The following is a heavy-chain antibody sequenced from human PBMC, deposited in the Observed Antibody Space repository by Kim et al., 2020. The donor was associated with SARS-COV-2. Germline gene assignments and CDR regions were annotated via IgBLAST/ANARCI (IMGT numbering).Heavy chain of an antibody. D-gene: IGHD3-22*01. Sequence: VDSVKGRFTISRDSAKKSVYLRMDSLRAEETAVYYCAREGYYDSSTLFDFWGQGTLVTVST. J-gene: IGHJ4*02. CDR3: AREGYYDSSTLFDF. V-gene: IGHV3-7*03.